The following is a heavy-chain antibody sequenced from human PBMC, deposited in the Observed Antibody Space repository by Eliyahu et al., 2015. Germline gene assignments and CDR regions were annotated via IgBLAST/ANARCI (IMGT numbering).Heavy chain of an antibody. Sequence: QVHLVQSGAEVKKPGSSVKVSCTASGGSFSNHAISWVRQAPGQGLEWMGGIIPLFGTPNYARKFQRRVTITADESTSTAYMELSSLRSEDTAVYYCATDPGYCNETTCYAGGDFWGQGTLVTVSS. CDR1: GGSFSNHA. V-gene: IGHV1-69*01. J-gene: IGHJ4*02. D-gene: IGHD2-2*01. CDR2: IIPLFGTP. CDR3: ATDPGYCNETTCYAGGDF.